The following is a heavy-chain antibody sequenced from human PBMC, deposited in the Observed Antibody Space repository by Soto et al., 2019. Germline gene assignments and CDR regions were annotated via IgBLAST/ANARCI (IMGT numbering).Heavy chain of an antibody. CDR2: IWYDGSNK. Sequence: QVQLVESGGGVVQPGRSLSLSCAASGFTFSSYGMHWVRQAPGKGLEWVAVIWYDGSNKYYADSVKGRFTISRDNSKNTLYLQMNSLRAEDTAVYYCARDLEMVVVASTRDYWGQGTLVTVSS. CDR3: ARDLEMVVVASTRDY. V-gene: IGHV3-33*01. D-gene: IGHD2-15*01. J-gene: IGHJ4*02. CDR1: GFTFSSYG.